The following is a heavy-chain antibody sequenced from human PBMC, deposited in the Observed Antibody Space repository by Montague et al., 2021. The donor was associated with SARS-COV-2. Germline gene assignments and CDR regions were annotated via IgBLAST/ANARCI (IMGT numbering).Heavy chain of an antibody. Sequence: SLRLSCAASGFSYTIHYMSWVRQAPGKGLQWIAKIIREGTETYYSDSMRGRFIVSRDNAKKSMTLEMHSLTVDDTAVYYCVREVWWSFDLWGQGAPVTVSS. D-gene: IGHD2-8*02. CDR1: GFSYTIHY. CDR3: VREVWWSFDL. CDR2: IIREGTET. J-gene: IGHJ4*02. V-gene: IGHV3-7*03.